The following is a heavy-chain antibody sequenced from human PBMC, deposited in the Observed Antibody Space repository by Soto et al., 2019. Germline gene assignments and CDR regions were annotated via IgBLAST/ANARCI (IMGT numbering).Heavy chain of an antibody. V-gene: IGHV3-15*01. D-gene: IGHD3-10*01. J-gene: IGHJ6*02. Sequence: GSLRLSCAASGFTFSNAWMSWVRQAPGKGLEWVGRIKSKTDGGTTDYAAPVKGRFTISRDDSKNTLYLQMNSLKTEDTAVYYCTTTINPLLWFGPATWGQGTTVTVSS. CDR1: GFTFSNAW. CDR2: IKSKTDGGTT. CDR3: TTTINPLLWFGPAT.